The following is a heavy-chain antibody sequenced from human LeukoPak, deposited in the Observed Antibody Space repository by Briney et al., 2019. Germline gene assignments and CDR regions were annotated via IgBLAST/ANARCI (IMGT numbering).Heavy chain of an antibody. CDR3: ARQRRPTGYPFDY. Sequence: SETLSLTCAVHGGSFSGSYWNWIRQPPGKGLEWIGEINHSGITNYNPSLKSRVTISVDTSKNKFSLKLSSVTAADTAVYYCARQRRPTGYPFDYWGQGTLVTVSS. CDR1: GGSFSGSY. CDR2: INHSGIT. D-gene: IGHD3-9*01. J-gene: IGHJ4*02. V-gene: IGHV4-34*01.